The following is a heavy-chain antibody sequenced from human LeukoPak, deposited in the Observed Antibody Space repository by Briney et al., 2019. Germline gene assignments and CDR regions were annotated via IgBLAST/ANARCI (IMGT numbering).Heavy chain of an antibody. CDR2: IYTSGST. CDR3: ARTGDYHDSSGYFPPNHSWYFDP. Sequence: SETLCLTCTVSGGSISSYYWSWIRQPAGKGLEWIGRIYTSGSTNYNPSLKRRVTMSVDTSKNQFALKLSSVTAADTAADYWARTGDYHDSSGYFPPNHSWYFDPWGRSTLVTVSS. CDR1: GGSISSYY. V-gene: IGHV4-4*07. J-gene: IGHJ2*01. D-gene: IGHD3-22*01.